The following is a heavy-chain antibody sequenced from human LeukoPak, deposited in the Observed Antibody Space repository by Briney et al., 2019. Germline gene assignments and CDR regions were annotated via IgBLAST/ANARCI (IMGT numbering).Heavy chain of an antibody. CDR3: ARPREWFGELFDAFDI. V-gene: IGHV5-51*01. D-gene: IGHD3-10*01. CDR2: IYPGDSDT. Sequence: GESLKISCKGSGYSFTSYWIGWVRQMPGKGLEWMGIIYPGDSDTRYSPSFQGQVTISDDKSISTAYLQWSSLKASDTAMYYCARPREWFGELFDAFDIWGQGTMVTVSS. J-gene: IGHJ3*02. CDR1: GYSFTSYW.